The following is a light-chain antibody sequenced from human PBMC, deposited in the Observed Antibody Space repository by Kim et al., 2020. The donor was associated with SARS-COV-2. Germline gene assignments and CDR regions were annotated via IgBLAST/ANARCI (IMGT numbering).Light chain of an antibody. V-gene: IGLV1-40*01. Sequence: RVTISCTGSNSNIGTTYDVHWYQQLPGTAPKLLIYTNNNRPSGVPARFSGSTSGTSASLAITGLRAEDEAEYYCQSFDDSLSVYVFGTGTKVTVL. CDR2: TNN. CDR1: NSNIGTTYD. J-gene: IGLJ1*01. CDR3: QSFDDSLSVYV.